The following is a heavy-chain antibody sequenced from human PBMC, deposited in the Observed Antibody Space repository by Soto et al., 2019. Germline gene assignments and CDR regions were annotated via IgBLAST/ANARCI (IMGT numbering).Heavy chain of an antibody. CDR1: GFTVSSNY. D-gene: IGHD6-13*01. V-gene: IGHV3-53*01. CDR2: IYSGGST. CDR3: ARVSEPGIASNWFDP. Sequence: PGGSLRLSCAASGFTVSSNYMSWVRQAPGKGLEWVSVIYSGGSTYYADSVKGRFTISRDNSKNTLYLQMNSLRAEDTAVYYCARVSEPGIASNWFDPWGQGTLVTVS. J-gene: IGHJ5*02.